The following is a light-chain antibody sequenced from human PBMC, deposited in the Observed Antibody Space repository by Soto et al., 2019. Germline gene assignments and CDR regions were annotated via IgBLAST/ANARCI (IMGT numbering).Light chain of an antibody. Sequence: DIQMTQSPSTLSASVGDRVTITCRASQSISSWLAWYQQKPGKAPKILIYKASSLESGVPSRFRGSGSGTEFTLTISRLQPDDFATYYCQQYNSYAATFGQGTKVDIK. J-gene: IGKJ1*01. CDR2: KAS. CDR3: QQYNSYAAT. CDR1: QSISSW. V-gene: IGKV1-5*03.